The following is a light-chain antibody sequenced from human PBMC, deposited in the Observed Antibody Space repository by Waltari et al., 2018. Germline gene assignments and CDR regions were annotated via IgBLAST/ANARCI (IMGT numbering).Light chain of an antibody. CDR2: DAS. CDR1: QTINGW. J-gene: IGKJ1*01. CDR3: QQYLLFWT. Sequence: DIQMTQSPSTLSPSVGDRVTIPCRASQTINGWLAWYQQKPGKAPELLIHDASTLESGVPPRFSGSGSGTEFTLTISSVQPEDVATYYCQQYLLFWTFGQGTRVEIK. V-gene: IGKV1-5*01.